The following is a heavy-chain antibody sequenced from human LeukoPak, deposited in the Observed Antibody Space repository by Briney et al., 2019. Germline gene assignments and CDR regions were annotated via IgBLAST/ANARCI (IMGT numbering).Heavy chain of an antibody. CDR3: ARDPRPYYYDSSGYWYYFDY. V-gene: IGHV1-2*06. CDR1: GYTFTGYY. D-gene: IGHD3-22*01. Sequence: GASVKVSCKASGYTFTGYYMHWVRQAPGQGLEWMGRINPNSGGTNYAQKFQGRVTMTRDTSISTAYMELSRLRSDDTAAYYCARDPRPYYYDSSGYWYYFDYWGQGTLVTVSS. J-gene: IGHJ4*02. CDR2: INPNSGGT.